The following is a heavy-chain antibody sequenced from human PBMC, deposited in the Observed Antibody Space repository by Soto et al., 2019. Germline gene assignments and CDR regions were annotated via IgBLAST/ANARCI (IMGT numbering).Heavy chain of an antibody. D-gene: IGHD1-1*01. J-gene: IGHJ4*02. CDR2: IFYTGGT. CDR1: DDSISSYY. Sequence: PSETLSLTCTVSDDSISSYYWGWIRQPPGKGLEWIGYIFYTGGTNYNPSLKSRVTISIDTSKNQFSLKLSPVTAADTAVYYCARHFPIGNNWNFFDYWGQGTLVTVSS. CDR3: ARHFPIGNNWNFFDY. V-gene: IGHV4-59*13.